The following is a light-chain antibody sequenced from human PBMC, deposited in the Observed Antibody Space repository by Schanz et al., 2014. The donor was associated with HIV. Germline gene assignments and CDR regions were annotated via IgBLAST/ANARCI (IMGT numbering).Light chain of an antibody. CDR1: QSISRN. CDR3: QQYHQWPIT. J-gene: IGKJ5*01. CDR2: DAS. Sequence: EIVMTQSPVTLSVSPGERATLSCRASQSISRNLAWYQQKSGQAPRLLISDASARASGIPARFSGSGSGTQLTLTISGLQSEDLGVYYCQQYHQWPITFGQGTRLEIK. V-gene: IGKV3-15*01.